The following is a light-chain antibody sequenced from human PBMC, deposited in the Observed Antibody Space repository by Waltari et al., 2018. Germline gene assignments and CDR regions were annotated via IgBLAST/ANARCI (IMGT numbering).Light chain of an antibody. J-gene: IGKJ1*01. CDR3: KQSVQVQRT. CDR2: AAS. CDR1: KKGNNY. V-gene: IGKV2-28*01. Sequence: KKGNNYLDWYLQRPGKSPKLLIYAASNLDCGVPARFSGSGSGIEFTLKISRVEAEDVAAYYCKQSVQVQRTFGPGTKVEIK.